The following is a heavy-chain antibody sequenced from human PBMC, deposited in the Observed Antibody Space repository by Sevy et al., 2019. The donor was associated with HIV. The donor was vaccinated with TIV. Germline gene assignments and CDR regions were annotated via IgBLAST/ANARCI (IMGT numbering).Heavy chain of an antibody. CDR1: GFDFSIYS. D-gene: IGHD2-8*01. J-gene: IGHJ4*02. V-gene: IGHV3-23*01. CDR2: LSFGCGKI. CDR3: AREGCTKPHDY. Sequence: GGSLRLSCAASGFDFSIYSMSWVRQAPGKGLEWVSTLSFGCGKINYANSVKGRFSISRDNSKSSVYLQMNNMRVEDTAVYYCAREGCTKPHDYWGQGTLVTVSS.